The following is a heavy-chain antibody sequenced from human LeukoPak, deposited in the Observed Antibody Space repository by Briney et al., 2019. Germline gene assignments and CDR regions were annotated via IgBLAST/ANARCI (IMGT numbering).Heavy chain of an antibody. Sequence: GGSVRLSCAASGFTVSSNYMSWVRQAPGKGLEWVSVIYSGGSTYYADSVKGRFTISRDNSKNTLYLQMNSLRAEDTAVYYCAGNYYYYYYMDVWGKGTTVTVSS. D-gene: IGHD4-23*01. CDR2: IYSGGST. J-gene: IGHJ6*03. V-gene: IGHV3-66*02. CDR3: AGNYYYYYYMDV. CDR1: GFTVSSNY.